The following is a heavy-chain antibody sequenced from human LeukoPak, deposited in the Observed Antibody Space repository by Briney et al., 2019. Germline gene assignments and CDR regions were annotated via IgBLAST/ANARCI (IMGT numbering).Heavy chain of an antibody. V-gene: IGHV3-15*01. Sequence: GGSLRLSCAVSGLTFSSSWMSWVRQAPGKGLEWLGRIKRETDGGTIDYAAPVKGRFTISRDDSRNTLYLQMDSLKIEDTAVYYCTTDRYYDNSELQFQHWGQGTLVTVSS. CDR2: IKRETDGGTI. CDR1: GLTFSSSW. J-gene: IGHJ1*01. CDR3: TTDRYYDNSELQFQH. D-gene: IGHD3-22*01.